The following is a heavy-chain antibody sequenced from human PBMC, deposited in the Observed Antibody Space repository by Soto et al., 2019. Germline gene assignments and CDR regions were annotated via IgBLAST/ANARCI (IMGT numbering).Heavy chain of an antibody. V-gene: IGHV1-2*02. CDR1: GYTFTGYY. CDR2: INPNSGGT. J-gene: IGHJ4*02. D-gene: IGHD3-16*01. CDR3: ARASSLDY. Sequence: ASVKVSCKASGYTFTGYYIHWVRQAPGQGLEWMGWINPNSGGTNYAQKFQGRVTMTSDTSINTAYMELNGLRSDDTAVYFCARASSLDYWGQGTQVTVSS.